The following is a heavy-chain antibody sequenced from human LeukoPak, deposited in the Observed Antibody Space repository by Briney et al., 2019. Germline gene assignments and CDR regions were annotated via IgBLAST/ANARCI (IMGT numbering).Heavy chain of an antibody. J-gene: IGHJ3*02. V-gene: IGHV1-69-2*01. D-gene: IGHD2-2*01. Sequence: GASVKISCKASGYTFTDYYMHWVQQAPGKGLEWMGRVDPEDGETIYAEKFQGRVTITADTSTDTAYMELSSLRSEDTAVYYCATALVVPAASPNAFDIWGQGTMVTVSS. CDR2: VDPEDGET. CDR3: ATALVVPAASPNAFDI. CDR1: GYTFTDYY.